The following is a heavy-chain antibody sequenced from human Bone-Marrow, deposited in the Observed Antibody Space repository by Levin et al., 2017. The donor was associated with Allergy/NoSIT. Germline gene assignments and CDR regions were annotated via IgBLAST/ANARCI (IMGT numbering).Heavy chain of an antibody. Sequence: GGSLRLSCAASGFTFSNSWMSWVRQTPGKGLEWVANIKEDGSEKYYVDSVKGRFTISRDNAKNSLYVQMISLRAEDTAVYYCSRDQFRRATIGARWFDPWGQGTLVIVSS. CDR3: SRDQFRRATIGARWFDP. CDR2: IKEDGSEK. V-gene: IGHV3-7*01. CDR1: GFTFSNSW. D-gene: IGHD5-24*01. J-gene: IGHJ5*02.